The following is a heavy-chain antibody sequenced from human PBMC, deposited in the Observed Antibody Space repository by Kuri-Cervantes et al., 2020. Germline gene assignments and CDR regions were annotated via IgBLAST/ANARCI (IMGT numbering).Heavy chain of an antibody. V-gene: IGHV3-7*01. CDR2: IKQDGSEK. D-gene: IGHD6-13*01. CDR3: ARDETLVLPPITNYYYGMDV. Sequence: GESLKISCAASGFTFSRYWMSWVRQAPGKGLEWVANIKQDGSEKYYVDSVKGRFTISRDNAKNPLYLQMNSLRAEDTAVYYCARDETLVLPPITNYYYGMDVWGQGTTVTVSS. CDR1: GFTFSRYW. J-gene: IGHJ6*02.